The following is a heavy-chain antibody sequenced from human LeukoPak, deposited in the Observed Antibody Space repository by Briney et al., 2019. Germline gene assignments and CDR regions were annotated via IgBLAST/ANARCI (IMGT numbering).Heavy chain of an antibody. J-gene: IGHJ4*02. V-gene: IGHV4-30-4*01. CDR2: IYYSGST. CDR1: GGSISSGDYY. CDR3: ARGLITIFGVVKFDY. D-gene: IGHD3-3*01. Sequence: SQTLSLTCTVSGGSISSGDYYWSWIRQPPGKGLEWIGYIYYSGSTYYNPSLKSRVTISVDTSKNQFSLKLSSVTAADTAVYYCARGLITIFGVVKFDYWGQGTLVTVSS.